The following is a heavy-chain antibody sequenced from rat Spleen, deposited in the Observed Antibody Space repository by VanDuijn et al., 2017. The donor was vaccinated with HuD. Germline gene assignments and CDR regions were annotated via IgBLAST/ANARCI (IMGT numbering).Heavy chain of an antibody. D-gene: IGHD1-5*01. J-gene: IGHJ2*01. Sequence: EVQLVESGGGLVQPGRSLKLSCAASGFTFSDYGMAWVRQAPTKGLEWVATISYGDSSGHSATYYRDSVKGRFTISRDNAKSTLYLQMDSLQTEDTATYYCARESPFEYTTDYWGQGFMVTVSS. CDR3: ARESPFEYTTDY. V-gene: IGHV5-29*01. CDR2: ISYGDSSGHSAT. CDR1: GFTFSDYG.